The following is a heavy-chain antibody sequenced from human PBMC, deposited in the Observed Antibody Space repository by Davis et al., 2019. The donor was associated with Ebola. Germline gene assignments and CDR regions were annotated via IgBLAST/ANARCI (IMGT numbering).Heavy chain of an antibody. CDR2: IWYDGSNK. V-gene: IGHV3-33*08. CDR3: ARERGQWLVFDY. Sequence: GGSLRLSCAASGFTFSSYGIHWVRQAPGKGLEWVAVIWYDGSNKYYADSVKGRFTISRDNSKNTLYLQMNSLRAEDTAVYYCARERGQWLVFDYWGQGTLVTVSS. J-gene: IGHJ4*02. D-gene: IGHD6-19*01. CDR1: GFTFSSYG.